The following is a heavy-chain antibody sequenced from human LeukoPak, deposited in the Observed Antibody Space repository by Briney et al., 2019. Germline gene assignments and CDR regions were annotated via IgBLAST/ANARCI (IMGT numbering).Heavy chain of an antibody. Sequence: SETLSLTCTVSGGSISSSSYYWGWIRQPPGKGLEWIGSIYYSGSTYYNPSLKSRVTISVDTSKNQFSLKLSSVTAADTAVYYCARGYSYGYWYDYWGQGTLVTVSS. CDR3: ARGYSYGYWYDY. D-gene: IGHD5-18*01. CDR1: GGSISSSSYY. V-gene: IGHV4-39*07. CDR2: IYYSGST. J-gene: IGHJ4*02.